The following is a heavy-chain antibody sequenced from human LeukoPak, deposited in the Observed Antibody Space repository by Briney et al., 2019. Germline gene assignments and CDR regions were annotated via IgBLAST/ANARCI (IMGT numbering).Heavy chain of an antibody. Sequence: PGRFLRLSCAASGFTFSSYGMHWVRQAPGKGLEWVAVIWYDGSNKYYADSVKGRFTISRDNSKNTLYLQMNSLRAEDTAAYYCANDGGKISYWGQGTLVTVSS. V-gene: IGHV3-33*06. J-gene: IGHJ4*02. CDR2: IWYDGSNK. CDR1: GFTFSSYG. D-gene: IGHD2-15*01. CDR3: ANDGGKISY.